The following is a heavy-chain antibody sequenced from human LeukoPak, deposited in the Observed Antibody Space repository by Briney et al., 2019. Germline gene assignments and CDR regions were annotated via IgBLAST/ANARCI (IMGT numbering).Heavy chain of an antibody. D-gene: IGHD5-18*01. CDR2: MNPNSGNT. Sequence: ASVKVSCKASGYTFTSYDINWVRQATGRGLEWMGWMNPNSGNTGYAQKFQGRVTKTRNTSISTAYMELSSPRSEDTAVYYCARVVSGYSYGYAYFAYYFDYWGQGTLVTVSS. CDR3: ARVVSGYSYGYAYFAYYFDY. CDR1: GYTFTSYD. J-gene: IGHJ4*02. V-gene: IGHV1-8*01.